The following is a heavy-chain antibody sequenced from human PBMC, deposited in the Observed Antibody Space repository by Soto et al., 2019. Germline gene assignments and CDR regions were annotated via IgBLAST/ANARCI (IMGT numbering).Heavy chain of an antibody. CDR3: AKDLTTIFGAPLEGMDV. D-gene: IGHD3-3*01. CDR1: EFTFSSYA. J-gene: IGHJ6*02. V-gene: IGHV3-23*01. CDR2: ISGSGGST. Sequence: PGGSLRLSCAASEFTFSSYAMSWVRQAPGKGLEWVSAISGSGGSTYYADSVKGRFTISRDNSKNTLYLQMNSLRAEDTAVYYCAKDLTTIFGAPLEGMDVWGQGTTVTVSS.